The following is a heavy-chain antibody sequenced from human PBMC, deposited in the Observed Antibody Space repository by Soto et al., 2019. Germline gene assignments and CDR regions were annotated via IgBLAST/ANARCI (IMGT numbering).Heavy chain of an antibody. Sequence: GASVKVSCKASGCTFSSYAISWVRQAPGQGLEWMGGIIPIFGTANYAQKFQGRVTITADESTSTAYMELSSLRSEDTAVYYCAREEYSSSWSYYYYGMDVWGQGTTVTVSS. J-gene: IGHJ6*02. D-gene: IGHD6-13*01. CDR1: GCTFSSYA. V-gene: IGHV1-69*13. CDR2: IIPIFGTA. CDR3: AREEYSSSWSYYYYGMDV.